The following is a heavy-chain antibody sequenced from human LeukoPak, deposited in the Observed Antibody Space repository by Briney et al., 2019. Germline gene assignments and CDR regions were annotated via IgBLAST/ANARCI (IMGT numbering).Heavy chain of an antibody. Sequence: PGGSLRLSCTVGGFTFSSHWMSWVRRALGKGLEWLSYISSSSSTIYYAHSVKGRFTISRDNAKNSLYLQMNSLRDEDTAVYYCARVVIAANPDAFDIWGQGTMVTVSS. V-gene: IGHV3-48*02. J-gene: IGHJ3*02. CDR1: GFTFSSHW. CDR3: ARVVIAANPDAFDI. D-gene: IGHD2-15*01. CDR2: ISSSSSTI.